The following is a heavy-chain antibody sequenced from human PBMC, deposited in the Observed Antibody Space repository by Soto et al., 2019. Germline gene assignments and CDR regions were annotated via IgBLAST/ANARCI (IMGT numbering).Heavy chain of an antibody. J-gene: IGHJ5*02. V-gene: IGHV5-51*01. CDR1: GYSFSSYW. Sequence: GESLKISCKASGYSFSSYWIAWVRQMPGKGLEWMGIIYPGDSDTRYSPSFQGQVTISADKSISTAYLQWSSLKASDTAMYYCAIGYDFWSGPQGGNWFDPWGQGTLVTVSS. CDR2: IYPGDSDT. CDR3: AIGYDFWSGPQGGNWFDP. D-gene: IGHD3-3*01.